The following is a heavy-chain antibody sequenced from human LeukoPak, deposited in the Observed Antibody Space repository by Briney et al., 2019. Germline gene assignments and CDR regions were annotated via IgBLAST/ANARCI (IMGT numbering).Heavy chain of an antibody. CDR1: GFTFGDYA. V-gene: IGHV3-49*03. Sequence: GGSLRLSCTASGFTFGDYAMSWFRQAPGKGLEWVGFIRSKAYGGTTEYAASVKGRFTISRDDSKSIAYLQMNSLKTEGTAVYYCTRDVVAGLYYYYYYYMDVWGKGTTVTVSS. D-gene: IGHD6-19*01. CDR2: IRSKAYGGTT. CDR3: TRDVVAGLYYYYYYYMDV. J-gene: IGHJ6*03.